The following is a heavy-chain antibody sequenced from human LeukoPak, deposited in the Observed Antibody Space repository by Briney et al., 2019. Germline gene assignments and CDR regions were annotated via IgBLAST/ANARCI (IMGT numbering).Heavy chain of an antibody. CDR1: GFAFDDYG. V-gene: IGHV3-20*01. D-gene: IGHD3-22*01. CDR2: INWSGGST. J-gene: IGHJ3*02. Sequence: SGGSLRLSCAASGFAFDDYGMSWVRQAPGKGLEWVSGINWSGGSTDYADSVKGRFSISRDNAKNSLYLQMHSLRAEDTALYHCARWSTGLYDSSGRPRAESFDIWGQGTMVTVSS. CDR3: ARWSTGLYDSSGRPRAESFDI.